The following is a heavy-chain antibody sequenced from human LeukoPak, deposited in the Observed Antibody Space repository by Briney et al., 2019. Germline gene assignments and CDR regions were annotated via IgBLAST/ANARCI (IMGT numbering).Heavy chain of an antibody. CDR2: IRSKAYGGTT. Sequence: GGSLRLSGTASGFTFGDYAMSWFRQAPGEGLEWVGFIRSKAYGGTTEYAASVKGRFTISRDGSKSIAYLQMNSLKTEDTAVYYCTSELAGYCSSTSCSGPGYYYMDVWGKGTTVTVSS. V-gene: IGHV3-49*01. D-gene: IGHD2-2*01. J-gene: IGHJ6*03. CDR3: TSELAGYCSSTSCSGPGYYYMDV. CDR1: GFTFGDYA.